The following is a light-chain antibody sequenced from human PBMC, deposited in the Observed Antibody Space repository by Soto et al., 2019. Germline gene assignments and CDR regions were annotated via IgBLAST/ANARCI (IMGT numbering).Light chain of an antibody. CDR1: SSDVGGYNY. J-gene: IGLJ2*01. CDR3: SSHAGILR. CDR2: EVS. Sequence: QSALTQPPSASGSPGQSVTISCTGTSSDVGGYNYVSWYQQHPGKAPKLMIYEVSKRPSGVPDRFSGSKSGNTASLPVSGLQAEDEADYYCSSHAGILRFGGGTKLTVL. V-gene: IGLV2-8*01.